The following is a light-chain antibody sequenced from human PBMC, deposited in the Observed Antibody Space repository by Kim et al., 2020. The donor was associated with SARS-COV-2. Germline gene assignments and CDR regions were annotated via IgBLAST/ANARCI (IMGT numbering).Light chain of an antibody. V-gene: IGKV1-9*01. Sequence: DIQLTQSPSFLSASIGDRVTITCRASQGISSYLAWYQQKPGKAPKVLIYAASTLYSGVPSRFSGSGSGTEFALTISSLQPEDFATYYCQQFSRNPPITFGQGTRLEIK. CDR3: QQFSRNPPIT. CDR2: AAS. J-gene: IGKJ5*01. CDR1: QGISSY.